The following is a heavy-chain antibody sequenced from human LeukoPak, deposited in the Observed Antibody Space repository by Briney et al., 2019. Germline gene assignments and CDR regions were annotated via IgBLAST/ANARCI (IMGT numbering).Heavy chain of an antibody. D-gene: IGHD5-18*01. CDR1: GDSMSSYY. J-gene: IGHJ4*02. Sequence: SETLSLTCTVSGDSMSSYYWSWIRQPPGKGLEWIGYIYYSGHTNYNPSLKSRVTISVDTSKNQFSLKMRSVTAADTAVYYCARDRRDTSMVWDYWGQGTLVTVSS. CDR3: ARDRRDTSMVWDY. CDR2: IYYSGHT. V-gene: IGHV4-59*01.